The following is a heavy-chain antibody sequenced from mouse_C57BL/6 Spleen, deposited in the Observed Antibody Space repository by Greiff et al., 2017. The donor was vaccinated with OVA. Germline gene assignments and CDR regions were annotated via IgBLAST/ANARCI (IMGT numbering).Heavy chain of an antibody. V-gene: IGHV5-4*01. D-gene: IGHD6-1*01. J-gene: IGHJ3*01. CDR2: ISDGGSYT. Sequence: EVQLVESGGGLVKPGGSLKLSCAASGFTFSSYAMSWVRQTPEKRLEWVATISDGGSYTYYPDNVKGRFTISRDNAKNNLYLQMSHLKSEDTAMYYCARDQGQLQAWFAYWGQGTLVTVSA. CDR3: ARDQGQLQAWFAY. CDR1: GFTFSSYA.